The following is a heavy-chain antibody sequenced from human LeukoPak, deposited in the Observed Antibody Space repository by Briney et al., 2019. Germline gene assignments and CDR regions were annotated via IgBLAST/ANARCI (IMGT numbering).Heavy chain of an antibody. Sequence: SETLSLTCTVSGGSISSYHWSWIRQRPGKGLEWIGYIYYGGSTYYNPSLKSRVTISVDTSKNQFSLKLSSVTAADTAVYYCARDIAGYGSGSYHQNWFDPWGQGTLVTVSS. J-gene: IGHJ5*02. CDR2: IYYGGST. V-gene: IGHV4-59*06. CDR1: GGSISSYH. D-gene: IGHD3-10*01. CDR3: ARDIAGYGSGSYHQNWFDP.